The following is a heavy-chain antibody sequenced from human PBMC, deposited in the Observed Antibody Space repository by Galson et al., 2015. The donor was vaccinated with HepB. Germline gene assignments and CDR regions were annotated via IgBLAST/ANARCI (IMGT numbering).Heavy chain of an antibody. CDR3: ARSGSPRTNLFYYYGMDV. J-gene: IGHJ6*02. CDR1: GFTFSDYH. D-gene: IGHD2-8*01. V-gene: IGHV3-11*06. CDR2: ISSSSSYT. Sequence: SLRLSCAASGFTFSDYHMSWIRQAPGKGLEWVSYISSSSSYTNYADSVKGRFTISRDNAKNSLYLQMNSLRAGDTAVYYCARSGSPRTNLFYYYGMDVWGQGTTVTVSS.